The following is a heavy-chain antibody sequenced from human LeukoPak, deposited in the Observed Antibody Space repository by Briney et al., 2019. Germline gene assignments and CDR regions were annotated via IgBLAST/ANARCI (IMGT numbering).Heavy chain of an antibody. J-gene: IGHJ4*02. V-gene: IGHV3-30-3*01. CDR1: GFTFSSYA. Sequence: GGSLRLSCAASGFTFSSYAMHWVRQAPGKGLEWVAVISYDGSNKYYADSVKGRFTISRDNSKNTLYLQMNSLRAEDTAVYYCANMDFGGDFDYWGQRTLVTVSS. D-gene: IGHD3-3*01. CDR3: ANMDFGGDFDY. CDR2: ISYDGSNK.